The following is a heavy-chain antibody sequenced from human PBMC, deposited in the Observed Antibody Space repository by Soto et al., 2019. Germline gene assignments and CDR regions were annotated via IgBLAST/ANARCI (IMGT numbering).Heavy chain of an antibody. D-gene: IGHD2-15*01. CDR1: GGSISSSSYY. Sequence: QLQLQESGPGRVKPSETLSLTCTVSGGSISSSSYYWGWIRQPPGKGLEWIGRIFYSGSAYSTPSLQSRVTISVDTSKNQFSLKLSSVTAADTAVYYCARLSRYCTGGSCYPEDFDYWGQGTLVTVSS. V-gene: IGHV4-39*01. CDR3: ARLSRYCTGGSCYPEDFDY. CDR2: IFYSGSA. J-gene: IGHJ4*02.